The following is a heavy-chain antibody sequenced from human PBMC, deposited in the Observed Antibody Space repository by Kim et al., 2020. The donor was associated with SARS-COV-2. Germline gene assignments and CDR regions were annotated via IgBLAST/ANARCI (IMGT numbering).Heavy chain of an antibody. V-gene: IGHV3-30*03. J-gene: IGHJ6*02. CDR1: GFTFSSYG. CDR3: ASRAVVPAANVDV. D-gene: IGHD2-2*01. CDR2: ISYDGSNK. Sequence: GGSLRLSCAASGFTFSSYGMHWVRQAPGKGLEWVAVISYDGSNKYYADSVKGRFTISRDNSKNTLYLQMNRLRAEDTAVYYCASRAVVPAANVDVWGQGT.